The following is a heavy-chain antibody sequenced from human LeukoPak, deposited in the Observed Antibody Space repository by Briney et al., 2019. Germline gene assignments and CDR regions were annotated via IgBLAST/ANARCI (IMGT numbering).Heavy chain of an antibody. CDR2: VYNSGST. J-gene: IGHJ4*02. D-gene: IGHD1-26*01. CDR3: ARSGGTWSYNY. Sequence: KPSETLSLTCTVSGGSISNYYWSWIRQPPGKGLEWLGYVYNSGSTHYNPSLKSRVTISADTSKNQFSLNLASVTAADTAVYYCARSGGTWSYNYWGQGTLVTVSS. CDR1: GGSISNYY. V-gene: IGHV4-59*01.